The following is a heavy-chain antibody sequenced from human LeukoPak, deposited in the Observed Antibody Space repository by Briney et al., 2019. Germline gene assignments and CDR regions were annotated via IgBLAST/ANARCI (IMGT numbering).Heavy chain of an antibody. CDR3: AKSRSLGLQYFDN. V-gene: IGHV4-59*11. D-gene: IGHD1-7*01. CDR1: GGSISGHY. J-gene: IGHJ4*02. CDR2: IYYSGTI. Sequence: SETLSLTCTVSGGSISGHYWNWIRQSPEEGLEWIGYIYYSGTINYNPSLKARVTMSIDTSKNQFSLKLSSVTAADTAIYYCAKSRSLGLQYFDNWGQGTLATVSS.